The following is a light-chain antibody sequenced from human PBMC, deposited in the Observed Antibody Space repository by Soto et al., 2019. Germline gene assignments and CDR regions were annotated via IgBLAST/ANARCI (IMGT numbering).Light chain of an antibody. Sequence: QSVLTQPASVSGSPGQSITISCTGTSSDVGGYNYVSWYQQHPGKAPKLIIYEVSNRHSGVSNRFSGSKSGNTASLTISGLQAEDEADYYCNSYRTKYTWLFGGGTKLTVL. CDR1: SSDVGGYNY. J-gene: IGLJ3*02. CDR3: NSYRTKYTWL. CDR2: EVS. V-gene: IGLV2-14*01.